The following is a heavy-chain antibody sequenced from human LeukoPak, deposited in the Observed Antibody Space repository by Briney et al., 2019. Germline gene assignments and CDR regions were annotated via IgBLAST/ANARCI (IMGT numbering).Heavy chain of an antibody. D-gene: IGHD6-19*01. Sequence: GGSLRLSCAASGFTFSSYGMHRVRQAPGKGLEWVSAISHSGRSTYYADSVKGRFTISRDNSKNTLYLEMNSLRADDTAVYYCAKAVAVALDYWGQGTLVTVSS. CDR3: AKAVAVALDY. CDR2: ISHSGRST. J-gene: IGHJ4*02. V-gene: IGHV3-23*01. CDR1: GFTFSSYG.